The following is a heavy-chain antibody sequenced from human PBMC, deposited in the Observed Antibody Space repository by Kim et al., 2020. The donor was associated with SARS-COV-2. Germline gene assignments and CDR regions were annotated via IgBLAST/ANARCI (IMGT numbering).Heavy chain of an antibody. Sequence: GGSLRLSCAASGFTFSSYAMSWVRQAPGKGLEWVSAISGSGGSTYYADSVKGRFTISRDNSKNTLYLQMNSLRAEDTAVYYCAKEGEDIVVVPAALTQTFYNWFDPWGQGTLVTVSS. D-gene: IGHD2-2*01. CDR2: ISGSGGST. CDR1: GFTFSSYA. J-gene: IGHJ5*02. V-gene: IGHV3-23*01. CDR3: AKEGEDIVVVPAALTQTFYNWFDP.